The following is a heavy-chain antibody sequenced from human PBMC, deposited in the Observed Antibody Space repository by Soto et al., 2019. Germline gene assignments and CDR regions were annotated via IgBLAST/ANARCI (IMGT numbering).Heavy chain of an antibody. Sequence: ASVKVSCKASGYTFTSYDINWVRQATGQGLEWMGWMNPNSGNTGYAQKFQSRVTMTRNTSISTAYMEPSSLRSEDTAVYYCASGPIGEFWSGYYPHYYYGMDVWGQGTTVTVSS. V-gene: IGHV1-8*01. CDR2: MNPNSGNT. CDR3: ASGPIGEFWSGYYPHYYYGMDV. CDR1: GYTFTSYD. J-gene: IGHJ6*02. D-gene: IGHD3-3*01.